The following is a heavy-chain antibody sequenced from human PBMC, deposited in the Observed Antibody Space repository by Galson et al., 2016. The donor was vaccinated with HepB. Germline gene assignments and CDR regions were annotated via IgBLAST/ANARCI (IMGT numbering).Heavy chain of an antibody. CDR1: GVSMNSGNYF. V-gene: IGHV4-61*02. CDR2: LTTGGKL. D-gene: IGHD3-10*02. CDR3: ARQHLFGPDY. J-gene: IGHJ4*02. Sequence: TLSLTCTVYGVSMNSGNYFWTWIRQPAGKGLEWIRRLTTGGKLDYNPSVKSRVTILLDTSKRQFSLNLSSVTAADTAVYYCARQHLFGPDYWGQGTLVTVSS.